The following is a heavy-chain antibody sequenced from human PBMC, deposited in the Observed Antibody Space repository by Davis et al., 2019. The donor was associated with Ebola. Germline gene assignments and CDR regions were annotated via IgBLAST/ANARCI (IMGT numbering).Heavy chain of an antibody. D-gene: IGHD6-6*01. CDR3: AREAARGYDAFDI. Sequence: AVSVKVSCKASGYTFTGYYMHWVRQAPGQGLEWMGRINPNSGGTNYAQKFQGRVTMTRDTSISTAYMELSGLRSEDTAVYYCAREAARGYDAFDIWGQGTMVTVSS. J-gene: IGHJ3*02. V-gene: IGHV1-2*06. CDR1: GYTFTGYY. CDR2: INPNSGGT.